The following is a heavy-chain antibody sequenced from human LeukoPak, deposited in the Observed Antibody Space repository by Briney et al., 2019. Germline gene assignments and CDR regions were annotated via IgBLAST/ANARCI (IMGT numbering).Heavy chain of an antibody. V-gene: IGHV1-69*04. CDR3: ASYKSSAAGYFDY. CDR2: IIPILGIA. Sequence: SVKVSCKASGGTFSSYAISWVRQAPGQGLEWMGRIIPILGIANYAQKFQGRVTITTDESTSTAYMELSSLRSEDTAVYYCASYKSSAAGYFDYWGQGTLVTASS. CDR1: GGTFSSYA. D-gene: IGHD6-13*01. J-gene: IGHJ4*02.